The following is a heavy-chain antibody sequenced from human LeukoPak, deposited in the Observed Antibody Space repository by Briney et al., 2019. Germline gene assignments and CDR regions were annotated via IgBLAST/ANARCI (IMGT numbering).Heavy chain of an antibody. D-gene: IGHD6-13*01. V-gene: IGHV3-11*03. CDR3: ARCQYNSSPDF. CDR1: GSTFIDYS. Sequence: PGGSLRLSCAASGSTFIDYSMSWIRQAPGKGLEWVSYISPTSDYTSYADSVKGRFTIFRDNAKNSLFLQMNSLRVEDTAVYYCARCQYNSSPDFWGQGTVVIVSS. J-gene: IGHJ4*02. CDR2: ISPTSDYT.